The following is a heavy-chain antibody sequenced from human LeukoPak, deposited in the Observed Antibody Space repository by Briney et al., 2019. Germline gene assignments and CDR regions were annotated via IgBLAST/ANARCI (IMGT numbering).Heavy chain of an antibody. CDR3: ARGRRLSLFDC. Sequence: SQTLSLTCTVSGGSISSGGYYWSWIRQHPGKGLEWIGYIYYSGSTYYNPSLKSRVTISVDTSKNQFSLKLNSVTAADTAVYYCARGRRLSLFDCWGRGTLVTVSS. CDR1: GGSISSGGYY. V-gene: IGHV4-31*03. J-gene: IGHJ4*02. CDR2: IYYSGST.